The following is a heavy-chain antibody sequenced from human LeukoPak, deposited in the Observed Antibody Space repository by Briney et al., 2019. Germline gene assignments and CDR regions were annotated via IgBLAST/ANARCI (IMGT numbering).Heavy chain of an antibody. CDR3: ARGHYSSGWYPKGPDAFDI. Sequence: SETLSLTCAVYGGSFSGYYWSWIRQPPGKGLEWIGEINHSGSTNYNPSLKSRVTISVDTSKNQFSLKLSSVTAADTAVYYCARGHYSSGWYPKGPDAFDIWGQGTMVTVSS. CDR2: INHSGST. CDR1: GGSFSGYY. D-gene: IGHD6-19*01. V-gene: IGHV4-34*01. J-gene: IGHJ3*02.